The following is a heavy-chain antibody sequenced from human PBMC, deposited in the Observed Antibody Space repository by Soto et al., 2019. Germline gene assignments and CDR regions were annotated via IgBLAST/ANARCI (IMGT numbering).Heavy chain of an antibody. Sequence: ASVKVSCKASGYTFTGYYMHWVRQAPGQGLEWMGWINPNSGGTNYAQKFQGWVTMTRDTSISTAYMELSRLRSDDTAVYYCARGRMVRGANDAFDIWGQGTMVTVSS. D-gene: IGHD3-10*01. CDR2: INPNSGGT. CDR1: GYTFTGYY. CDR3: ARGRMVRGANDAFDI. J-gene: IGHJ3*02. V-gene: IGHV1-2*04.